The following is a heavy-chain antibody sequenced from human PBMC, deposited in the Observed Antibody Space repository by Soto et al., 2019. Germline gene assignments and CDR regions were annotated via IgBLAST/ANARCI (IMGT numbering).Heavy chain of an antibody. Sequence: ASVKVSCKASGYTFTSYDINWVRQATGQGLEWMGWMNPNSGNTGYAQKFQGRVTMTRNTSISTAYMELSSLRPEDTAVYYCARGHRHIVVVTAPRGAFDIWGQGTMVTVSS. CDR1: GYTFTSYD. CDR3: ARGHRHIVVVTAPRGAFDI. D-gene: IGHD2-21*02. V-gene: IGHV1-8*01. J-gene: IGHJ3*02. CDR2: MNPNSGNT.